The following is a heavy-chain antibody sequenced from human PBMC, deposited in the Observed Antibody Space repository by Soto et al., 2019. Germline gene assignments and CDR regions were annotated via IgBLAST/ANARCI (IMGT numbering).Heavy chain of an antibody. J-gene: IGHJ6*03. D-gene: IGHD6-13*01. CDR2: MNPNSGNT. CDR3: ARVAPLTGIAAAGNVGPYYYYYLGV. CDR1: GYTFTSYD. Sequence: ASVKVSCKASGYTFTSYDINWVRQAPGQGLEWMGWMNPNSGNTGYAQKYHGRVTMTRNTSISTAYMELSSLRSEDTAVYYCARVAPLTGIAAAGNVGPYYYYYLGVWGKGTTVTVSS. V-gene: IGHV1-8*01.